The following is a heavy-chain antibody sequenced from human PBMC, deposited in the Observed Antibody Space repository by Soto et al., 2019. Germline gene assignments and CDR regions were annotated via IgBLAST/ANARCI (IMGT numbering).Heavy chain of an antibody. CDR2: ISGYNGRT. V-gene: IGHV1-18*01. CDR3: ARGSIGWFDP. CDR1: GYTFSSHG. D-gene: IGHD6-6*01. J-gene: IGHJ5*02. Sequence: QVQLVQPGPEVKKPGASVNVSCKASGYTFSSHGISWVRQAPGQGLEWMGWISGYNGRTDYAPNVQGRVTMTTDTSTSTAYMELRNLRSDDTAVYYCARGSIGWFDPWGQGTLVTVSS.